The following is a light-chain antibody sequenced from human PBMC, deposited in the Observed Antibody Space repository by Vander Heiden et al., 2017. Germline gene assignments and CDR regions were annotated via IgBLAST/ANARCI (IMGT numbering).Light chain of an antibody. J-gene: IGLJ2*01. Sequence: SSELTQHPALSVALGQTVRITCRGDSLRTYYPSWYQQKPGQAPLLVFYGKSTRPSGIPGRFSGSSSGDTAALIIHGSQAEDEADYYCNSRDSSGDHVFGGGTKLTVL. CDR3: NSRDSSGDHV. V-gene: IGLV3-19*01. CDR2: GKS. CDR1: SLRTYY.